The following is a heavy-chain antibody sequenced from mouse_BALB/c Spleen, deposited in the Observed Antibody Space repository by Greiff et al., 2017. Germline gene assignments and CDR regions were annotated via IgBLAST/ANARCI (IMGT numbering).Heavy chain of an antibody. CDR2: IYPGSGST. Sequence: LKQPGSELVRPGASVKLSCKASGYTFTSYWMHWVKQRPGQGLEWIGNIYPGSGSTNYDEKFKSKATLTVDTSSSTAYMQLSSLTSEDSAVYYCTKYYDAMDYWGQGTSVTVSS. J-gene: IGHJ4*01. V-gene: IGHV1S22*01. CDR1: GYTFTSYW. D-gene: IGHD1-1*02. CDR3: TKYYDAMDY.